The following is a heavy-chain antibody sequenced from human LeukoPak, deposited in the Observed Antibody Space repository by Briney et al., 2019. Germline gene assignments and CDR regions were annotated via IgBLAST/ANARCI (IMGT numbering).Heavy chain of an antibody. V-gene: IGHV4-34*01. D-gene: IGHD2-2*01. CDR3: ARGQVPAARGYNWFDP. CDR1: GWSFNDYY. J-gene: IGHJ5*02. Sequence: PSETLSLTCAVYGWSFNDYYWNWIRQPPGKGLECIGEINARGDTNFNPSLKSRVTISVDTSKNQFSLRLTSMIAADTAVYYCARGQVPAARGYNWFDPWGQGTLVTVSS. CDR2: INARGDT.